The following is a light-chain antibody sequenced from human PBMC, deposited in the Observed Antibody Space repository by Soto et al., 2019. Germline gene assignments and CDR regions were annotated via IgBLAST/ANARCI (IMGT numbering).Light chain of an antibody. CDR3: QQRSNWQIT. CDR1: QSVSSY. J-gene: IGKJ5*01. Sequence: EILLTPSPSTLSFSPGDRATLSCRASQSVSSYLAWYQQKPGQAPRLLIYDASNRATGIPARFSGSGSGTDFTLTISSLEPEDFAVYYCQQRSNWQITFGQGTRLEIK. CDR2: DAS. V-gene: IGKV3-11*01.